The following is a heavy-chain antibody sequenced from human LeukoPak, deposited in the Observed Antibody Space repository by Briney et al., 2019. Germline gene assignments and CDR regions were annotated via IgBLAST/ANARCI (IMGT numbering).Heavy chain of an antibody. Sequence: GGSLRLSCAASGFTFSGYAMHWVRQAPGKGLEWVAVISYDGSNKYYADSVKGRFTISRDNSKNTLYLQMNSLRAEDTAVYYCAVGGQWLSFDYWGQGTLVTVSS. CDR1: GFTFSGYA. D-gene: IGHD6-19*01. V-gene: IGHV3-30-3*01. J-gene: IGHJ4*02. CDR3: AVGGQWLSFDY. CDR2: ISYDGSNK.